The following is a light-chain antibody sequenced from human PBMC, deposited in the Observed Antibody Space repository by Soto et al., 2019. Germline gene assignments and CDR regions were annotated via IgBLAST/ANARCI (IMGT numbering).Light chain of an antibody. V-gene: IGKV1-12*01. CDR3: QQTSSFSLT. J-gene: IGKJ4*01. CDR2: AAS. Sequence: DIQMTQSPSSVSASVGDSLTITCRASQGITSWVAWYQHKPGRAPKLLIYAASRLQSGVPSRFSGSGSGTEFTLTISSLQPEDFGTYYCQQTSSFSLTLGGGTKVEIK. CDR1: QGITSW.